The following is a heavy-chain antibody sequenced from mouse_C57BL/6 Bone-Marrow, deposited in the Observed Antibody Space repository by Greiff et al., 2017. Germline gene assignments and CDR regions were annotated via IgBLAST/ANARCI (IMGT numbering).Heavy chain of an antibody. J-gene: IGHJ3*01. D-gene: IGHD2-5*01. CDR3: ARTYYSNYGFAY. V-gene: IGHV5-9*01. Sequence: EVMLVESGGGLVKPGGSLKLSCAASGFTFSSYTMSWVRQTPEQRLEWVATISGGGGNTYYPDSVKGRFTIARDNAKNTLYVQMSSLRSEDTALYYCARTYYSNYGFAYWGQGTLVNVSA. CDR1: GFTFSSYT. CDR2: ISGGGGNT.